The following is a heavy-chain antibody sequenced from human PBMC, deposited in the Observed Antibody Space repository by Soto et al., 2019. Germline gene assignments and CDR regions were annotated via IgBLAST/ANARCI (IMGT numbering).Heavy chain of an antibody. CDR1: GGSFSGYY. V-gene: IGHV4-34*01. CDR3: AKENGYSSSWFEFDY. D-gene: IGHD6-13*01. Sequence: SETLSLTCAVYGGSFSGYYWTWIRQPPGTGLEWIGEINHSGSTNYNPSIKSRVTISVDTSKNQFSLKLTSVTAEDTAVYYCAKENGYSSSWFEFDYWGQGTLVTVSS. J-gene: IGHJ4*02. CDR2: INHSGST.